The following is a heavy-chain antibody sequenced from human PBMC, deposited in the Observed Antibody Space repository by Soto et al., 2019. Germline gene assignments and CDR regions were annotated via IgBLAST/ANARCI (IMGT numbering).Heavy chain of an antibody. CDR3: ARQCGFGVVIVHQAYFDY. D-gene: IGHD3-3*01. CDR2: IYYSGST. V-gene: IGHV4-39*01. CDR1: GGSISSSSYY. Sequence: SETLSLTCTVSGGSISSSSYYWGWIRQHPGKGLEWIGSIYYSGSTYYNPSLKSRVTISVDTSKNQFSLKLSSVTAADTAVYYCARQCGFGVVIVHQAYFDYWGQGTLVTVSS. J-gene: IGHJ4*02.